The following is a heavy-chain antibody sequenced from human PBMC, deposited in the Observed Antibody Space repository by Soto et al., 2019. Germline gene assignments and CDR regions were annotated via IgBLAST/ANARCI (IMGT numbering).Heavy chain of an antibody. CDR3: ATEIKFVPSTRWSHFAF. CDR2: IYWNDDK. J-gene: IGHJ4*02. Sequence: ESGPTLRNPTRPLGLTCSFSGFSLRTRGLGVGWVGQSPGQPLEWLALIYWNDDKRYNPSLKTRLTITMSISTSKNQFSLQLTSVTAADAAVYFCATEIKFVPSTRWSHFAFWGQGALVTVSS. D-gene: IGHD2-15*01. V-gene: IGHV2-5*01. CDR1: GFSLRTRGLG.